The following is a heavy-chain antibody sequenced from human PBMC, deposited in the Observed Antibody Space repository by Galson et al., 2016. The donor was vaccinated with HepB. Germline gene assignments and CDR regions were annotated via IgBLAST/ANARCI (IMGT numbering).Heavy chain of an antibody. V-gene: IGHV3-23*01. CDR1: GFTFSSYA. CDR3: VKGASMGWLQLQASYFDY. J-gene: IGHJ4*02. D-gene: IGHD5-24*01. CDR2: ISGSGGST. Sequence: LRLSCAASGFTFSSYAMSWVRQAPGKGLEWVSIISGSGGSTYYADSVKGRFTISRDNSKNTLYLQMNSLRAEDTAVYYCVKGASMGWLQLQASYFDYWGQGTRVTASS.